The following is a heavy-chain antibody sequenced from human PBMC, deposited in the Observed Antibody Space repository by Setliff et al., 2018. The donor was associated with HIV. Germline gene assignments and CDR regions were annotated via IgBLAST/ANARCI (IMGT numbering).Heavy chain of an antibody. CDR2: INPSGGSI. D-gene: IGHD3-16*01. V-gene: IGHV1-46*01. J-gene: IGHJ4*02. Sequence: WVRQAPGQGLEWMGIINPSGGSITYAQKFQGRVTITRDTSTSTVYMELSSLRSEDTAVYYCARAAASKNIRGEYYFDYWGQGTLVTVSS. CDR3: ARAAASKNIRGEYYFDY.